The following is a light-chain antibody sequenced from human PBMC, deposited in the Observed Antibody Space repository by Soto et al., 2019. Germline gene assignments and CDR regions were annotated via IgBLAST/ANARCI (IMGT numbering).Light chain of an antibody. J-gene: IGKJ5*01. V-gene: IGKV3D-15*01. CDR3: QQHGQWPIT. Sequence: EIVMTHSPAALSVSRGEGATLSCRASQSVNSNYLAWYQQKPGQAPRLLIYGISKRATDIPDRFSGSGSGTEFTLTISSLQPEDFATYYCQQHGQWPITFGQGTRLEV. CDR1: QSVNSN. CDR2: GIS.